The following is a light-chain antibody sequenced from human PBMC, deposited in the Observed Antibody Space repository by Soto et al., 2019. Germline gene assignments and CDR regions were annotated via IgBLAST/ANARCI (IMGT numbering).Light chain of an antibody. V-gene: IGLV1-40*01. J-gene: IGLJ1*01. CDR1: SSNLGASYD. CDR2: GNN. Sequence: QSALAQPPSVSGAPGHTVIICCSGSSSNLGASYDVNWIRQIPGTVPRLLIYGNNNRPSGVPDRLSGSKSGTEASLAINGVQVEEEEDYYCQSYDSSLSGYGFGTATKVKVL. CDR3: QSYDSSLSGYG.